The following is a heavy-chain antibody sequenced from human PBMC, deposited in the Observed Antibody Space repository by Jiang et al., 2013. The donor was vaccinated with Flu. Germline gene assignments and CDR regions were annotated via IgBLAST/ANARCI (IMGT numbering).Heavy chain of an antibody. V-gene: IGHV3-7*03. D-gene: IGHD6-19*01. CDR1: GFTFSSYW. CDR2: IKQDGSEK. CDR3: ARARGYSSGWYLYYFDY. Sequence: QLVESGGGLVQPGGSLRLSCAASGFTFSSYWMSWVRQAPGKGLEWVANIKQDGSEKYYVDSVKGRFTISRDNAKNSLYLQMNSLRAEDTAVYYCARARGYSSGWYLYYFDYWGQGTLVTVSS. J-gene: IGHJ4*02.